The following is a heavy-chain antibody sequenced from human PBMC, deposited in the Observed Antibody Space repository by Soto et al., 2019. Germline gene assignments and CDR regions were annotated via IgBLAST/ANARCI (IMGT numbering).Heavy chain of an antibody. CDR2: IYSGGYT. J-gene: IGHJ4*02. CDR3: AAQPGGGGY. Sequence: EVQLVESGGGLIQPGGSLRLSCAVSGFTVSNNYMSWVRQAPGKGLEGVSVIYSGGYTAYGDSVKGRFTISRDNSKNIRLLKMNSLEADATGFFYCAAQPGGGGYWGQGTLVTVSS. V-gene: IGHV3-53*01. CDR1: GFTVSNNY. D-gene: IGHD3-10*01.